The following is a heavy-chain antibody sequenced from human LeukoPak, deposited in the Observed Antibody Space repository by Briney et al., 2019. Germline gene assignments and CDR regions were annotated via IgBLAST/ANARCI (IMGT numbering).Heavy chain of an antibody. CDR1: GDTFSRYA. CDR3: AREACREVGLMWPRLGGQDCRYDH. J-gene: IGHJ4*02. D-gene: IGHD3-16*01. V-gene: IGHV1-69*04. Sequence: SVKVSCKASGDTFSRYAINWVRQAPGQRPEWMGRITPFLGIANYPQKFQGRVTITADESTTTVYMELSSLRSEDTAVYYCAREACREVGLMWPRLGGQDCRYDHWGQGTLVTVSS. CDR2: ITPFLGIA.